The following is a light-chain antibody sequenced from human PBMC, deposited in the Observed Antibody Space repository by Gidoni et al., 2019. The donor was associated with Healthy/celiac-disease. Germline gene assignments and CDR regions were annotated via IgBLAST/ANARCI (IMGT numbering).Light chain of an antibody. V-gene: IGLV2-11*01. CDR3: CSYAGSRVV. Sequence: QSALTQPRSVSGSTGQSVTLSCTGTSSDVGGYNYVSWYQQHPGKAPKLMIYDVSKRPSGVPDRFSGSKSGNTASLTISGLQAEDEADYYCCSYAGSRVVFGGGTKLTVL. CDR2: DVS. J-gene: IGLJ2*01. CDR1: SSDVGGYNY.